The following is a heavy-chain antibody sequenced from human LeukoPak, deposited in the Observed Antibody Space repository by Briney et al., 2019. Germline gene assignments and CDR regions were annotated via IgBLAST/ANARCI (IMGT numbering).Heavy chain of an antibody. CDR2: IKQDGSEK. J-gene: IGHJ4*02. CDR3: ARGVAGNFDY. D-gene: IGHD6-19*01. CDR1: GVTFSSYW. Sequence: PGGSLRLSCAASGVTFSSYWMSWVRQAPGKGLEWVANIKQDGSEKYYVDSVKGRFTISRDNAQNSLYLQMNSLRAEDTAVYYCARGVAGNFDYWGQGTLVIVSS. V-gene: IGHV3-7*01.